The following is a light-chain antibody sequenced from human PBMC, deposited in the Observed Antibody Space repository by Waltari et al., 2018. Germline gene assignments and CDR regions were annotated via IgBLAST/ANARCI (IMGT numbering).Light chain of an antibody. J-gene: IGKJ2*01. CDR1: QDISNY. CDR2: DAS. Sequence: DIQMTQSPSSLSASVGDRVTITCQASQDISNYLNWYQQKPGKAPKLLTYDASNLETGVPSRFSGSGSGTDFTFTISSLQPEDIATYYCQQYXXLPXXTFXQGTKLEIK. CDR3: QQYXXLPXXT. V-gene: IGKV1-33*01.